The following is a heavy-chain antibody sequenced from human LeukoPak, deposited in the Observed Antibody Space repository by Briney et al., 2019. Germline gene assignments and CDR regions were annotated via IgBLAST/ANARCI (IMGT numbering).Heavy chain of an antibody. J-gene: IGHJ4*02. CDR3: ARDRAVAEFDY. Sequence: GASVKVSCKASGYTFTSYGTTWVRQAPGQGLEWMGWISAYNGNTNYAQKLQGRVTMTTDTSTSTAYMELRSLRSDDTAVYYCARDRAVAEFDYWGQGTLVTVSS. CDR1: GYTFTSYG. D-gene: IGHD6-19*01. CDR2: ISAYNGNT. V-gene: IGHV1-18*01.